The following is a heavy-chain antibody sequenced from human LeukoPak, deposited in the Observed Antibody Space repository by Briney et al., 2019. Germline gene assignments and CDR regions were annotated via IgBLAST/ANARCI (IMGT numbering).Heavy chain of an antibody. Sequence: ASVKVSCKASGYTFTNYGITWVRQAPGRGLEWMGWISVYNGNTNYAQKLQGRVTMTTDTSTSTAYMELSSLRSDDTAVYYCARVVGGNYYGSETDDYWGQGTLVTVSS. D-gene: IGHD3-10*01. J-gene: IGHJ4*02. V-gene: IGHV1-18*01. CDR3: ARVVGGNYYGSETDDY. CDR1: GYTFTNYG. CDR2: ISVYNGNT.